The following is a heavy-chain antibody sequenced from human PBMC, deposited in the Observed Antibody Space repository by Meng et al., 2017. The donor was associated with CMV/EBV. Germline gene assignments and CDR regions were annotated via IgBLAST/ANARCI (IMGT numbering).Heavy chain of an antibody. J-gene: IGHJ1*01. CDR2: INHSGST. D-gene: IGHD2-2*01. CDR3: ARGMRYCSSTSCRWNKNAEYFQH. V-gene: IGHV4-34*01. CDR1: GGSFSGYY. Sequence: SETLSLTCAVYGGSFSGYYWSWIRQPPGKGLEWIGEINHSGSTNYNPSLKSRVTISVDTSKNQFSLKLSSVTAADTAVYYCARGMRYCSSTSCRWNKNAEYFQHWGQGTLVTVSS.